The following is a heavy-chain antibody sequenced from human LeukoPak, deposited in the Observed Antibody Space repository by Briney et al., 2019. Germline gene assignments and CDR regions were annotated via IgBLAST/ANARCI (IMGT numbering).Heavy chain of an antibody. Sequence: ASVKVSCKAPGYTLTELSIHWVRQPSGKGLEWMGAFDPADGETIYAQKFQGRVTMTADTSTDTAYMELSRLRSDDTAVYYCARDGLYCSSTSCYLLGYMDVWGKGTTVTVSS. J-gene: IGHJ6*03. CDR2: FDPADGET. CDR3: ARDGLYCSSTSCYLLGYMDV. V-gene: IGHV1-24*01. D-gene: IGHD2-2*01. CDR1: GYTLTELS.